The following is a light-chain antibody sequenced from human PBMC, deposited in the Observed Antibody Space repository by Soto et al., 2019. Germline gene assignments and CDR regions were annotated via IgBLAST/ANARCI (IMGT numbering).Light chain of an antibody. Sequence: DIQMTQSAPSLSASVGDRVTITCQASQDIGNSLNWYQHKPGKAPKLVIYDAYNLETGVPSTFSGSGYGTDFTFTISSPRPEDIATYYCQKSDHLPLFGPGTKVDIK. CDR2: DAY. V-gene: IGKV1-33*01. CDR1: QDIGNS. J-gene: IGKJ3*01. CDR3: QKSDHLPL.